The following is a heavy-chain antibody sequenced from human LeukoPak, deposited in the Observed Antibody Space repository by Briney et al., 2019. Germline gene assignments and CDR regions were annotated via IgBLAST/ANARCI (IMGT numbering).Heavy chain of an antibody. D-gene: IGHD6-19*01. J-gene: IGHJ4*02. Sequence: GGSLRLSCSASGFIFSNYAMHWVRQAPGKGLEYVSAISSNGGSTYYADSVKGRFTISRDNSMNTLYLQMSSLRAEDTAVYYCVKGKGIAVTSLDYWGQGTLVTVSS. CDR3: VKGKGIAVTSLDY. CDR1: GFIFSNYA. V-gene: IGHV3-64D*06. CDR2: ISSNGGST.